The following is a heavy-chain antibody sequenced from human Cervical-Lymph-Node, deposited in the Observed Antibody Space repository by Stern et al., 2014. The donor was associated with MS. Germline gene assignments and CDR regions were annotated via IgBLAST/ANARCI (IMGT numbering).Heavy chain of an antibody. D-gene: IGHD2-2*01. V-gene: IGHV3-9*01. J-gene: IGHJ5*02. Sequence: QLGESGGGLVQPGGSLRLSRADPGFTFDDYAMNSVRQISGKGLGWVSGLSWNSIDIRYADSVKGRFTISRVNAKNSLYLQMNSLRPEDTALYFCAKAMDCMSTTCSRFDPWGRGTLVTVSS. CDR3: AKAMDCMSTTCSRFDP. CDR1: GFTFDDYA. CDR2: LSWNSIDI.